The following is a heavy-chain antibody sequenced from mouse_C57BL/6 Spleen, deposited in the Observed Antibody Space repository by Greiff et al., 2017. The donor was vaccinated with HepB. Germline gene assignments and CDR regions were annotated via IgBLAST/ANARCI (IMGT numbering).Heavy chain of an antibody. J-gene: IGHJ2*01. CDR2: ISNLAYSI. D-gene: IGHD2-1*01. CDR1: GFTFSDYG. Sequence: EVKLMESGGGLVQPGGSLKLSCAASGFTFSDYGMAWVRQAPRKGPEWVAFISNLAYSIYYADTVTGRFTISRENAKNTLYLEMSSLRSEDTAMYYCARHGGNYGNYFDYWGQGTTLTVSS. V-gene: IGHV5-15*01. CDR3: ARHGGNYGNYFDY.